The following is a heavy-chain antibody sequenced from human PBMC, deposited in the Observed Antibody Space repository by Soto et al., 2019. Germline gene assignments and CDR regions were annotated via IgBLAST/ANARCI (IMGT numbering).Heavy chain of an antibody. D-gene: IGHD3-22*01. CDR1: GF. CDR2: ISDYGGNT. J-gene: IGHJ4*02. V-gene: IGHV3-23*01. Sequence: EVQVLESGGGLVQPGGSLRLSCAASGFMSWVRQAPGKGLEWVSAISDYGGNTYYVDPVKGRFTISRDNAKNTLYLQMNSLRAEDTAVYYCAKGFSGHYYDFRGQGTLVTVSS. CDR3: AKGFSGHYYDF.